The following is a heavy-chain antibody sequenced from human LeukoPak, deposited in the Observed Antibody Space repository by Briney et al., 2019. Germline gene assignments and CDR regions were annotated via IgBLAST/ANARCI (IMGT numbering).Heavy chain of an antibody. D-gene: IGHD3-10*01. Sequence: SETLSLTCAVYGGSFSGYYWSWIRQPPGKGLEWIGEINHSGSTNYNPSLKSRVTISVDTSKNQFSLELSSVTAADTAVYYCARHYGSGSYYKSPYDYWGQGTLVTVSS. CDR1: GGSFSGYY. V-gene: IGHV4-34*01. CDR3: ARHYGSGSYYKSPYDY. J-gene: IGHJ4*02. CDR2: INHSGST.